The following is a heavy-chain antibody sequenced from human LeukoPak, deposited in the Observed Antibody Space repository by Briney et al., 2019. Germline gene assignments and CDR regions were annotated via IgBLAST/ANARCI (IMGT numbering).Heavy chain of an antibody. CDR3: ARDLEEVLRFLEWDVDY. D-gene: IGHD3-3*01. CDR2: ISSSGSTI. J-gene: IGHJ4*02. Sequence: GGSLRLSCAASGFTFSSYEMNWVRQAPGKGLEWVSYISSSGSTIYYADSVKGRFTISRDNAKNSLYLQMNSLRAEDTAVYYCARDLEEVLRFLEWDVDYWGQGTLVTVSS. CDR1: GFTFSSYE. V-gene: IGHV3-48*03.